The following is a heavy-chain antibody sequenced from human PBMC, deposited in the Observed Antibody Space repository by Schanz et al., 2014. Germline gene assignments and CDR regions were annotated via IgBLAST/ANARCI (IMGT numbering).Heavy chain of an antibody. Sequence: VQVVESGGGLVQPGGSLRLSCAASGFTFSSYAMHWVRQAPGKGLEWVTIISHDGSIQYGADSVKGRFTLSRDNSKNTMDLQMNSLRPEDTAVYYCGRDYSGGALDYWGQGTLVTVSS. D-gene: IGHD6-19*01. J-gene: IGHJ4*02. CDR3: GRDYSGGALDY. CDR1: GFTFSSYA. CDR2: ISHDGSIQ. V-gene: IGHV3-30*04.